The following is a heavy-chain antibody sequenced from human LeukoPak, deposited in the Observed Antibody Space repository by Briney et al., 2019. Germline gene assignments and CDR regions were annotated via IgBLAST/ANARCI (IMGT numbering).Heavy chain of an antibody. CDR1: GYTFTSYD. Sequence: ASVKVSCKASGYTFTSYDISWVRQAPGQGLEWMGCISAYNGNTNYAQKLQGRVTITTDTSTSTAYMELRSLRSGDAAVYYCARGGSGWYLWYFDYWGQGTLVTVSS. J-gene: IGHJ4*02. V-gene: IGHV1-18*01. CDR2: ISAYNGNT. CDR3: ARGGSGWYLWYFDY. D-gene: IGHD6-19*01.